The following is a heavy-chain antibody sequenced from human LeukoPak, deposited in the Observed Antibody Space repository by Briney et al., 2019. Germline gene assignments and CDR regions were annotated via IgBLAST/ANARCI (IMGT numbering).Heavy chain of an antibody. J-gene: IGHJ4*02. D-gene: IGHD2-2*01. Sequence: SDTLSLTCTVSGYSITSAYYWGWLRQTPGNGQEWIGCFYRKGRTYYNPSLKSRVTISVDTSKNQFSLTLSSVTSADTAVYYCARVARCTSCFDVDYWGQGTLVTVSS. CDR2: FYRKGRT. CDR1: GYSITSAYY. CDR3: ARVARCTSCFDVDY. V-gene: IGHV4-38-2*02.